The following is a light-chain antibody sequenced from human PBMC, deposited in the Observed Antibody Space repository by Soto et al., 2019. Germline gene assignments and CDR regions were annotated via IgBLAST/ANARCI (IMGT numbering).Light chain of an antibody. CDR3: QQSFSTPT. CDR2: DAS. CDR1: QDISNY. V-gene: IGKV1-39*01. Sequence: DIQMTQSPSSLSASVGDRVTITCQASQDISNYLNWYQQKPGKAPKLLIYDASNLQSGVPSRFSGSGSGTDFTLTISSLQPEDFATDYCQQSFSTPTFGQGTRLEIK. J-gene: IGKJ5*01.